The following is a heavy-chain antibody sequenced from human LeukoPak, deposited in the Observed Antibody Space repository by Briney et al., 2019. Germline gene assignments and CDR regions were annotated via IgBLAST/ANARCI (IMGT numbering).Heavy chain of an antibody. V-gene: IGHV3-7*01. CDR3: ARLGTIIGVVIDIRVFDY. CDR2: IKQDGSEK. J-gene: IGHJ4*02. D-gene: IGHD3-3*01. Sequence: PGGSLRLSCAASGFTFSSYWMSWVRQAPGKGLEWVANIKQDGSEKYYVDSVKGRFTISRDNAKNSLYLQMNSLRPEDTAVYYCARLGTIIGVVIDIRVFDYWGQGTLITVSS. CDR1: GFTFSSYW.